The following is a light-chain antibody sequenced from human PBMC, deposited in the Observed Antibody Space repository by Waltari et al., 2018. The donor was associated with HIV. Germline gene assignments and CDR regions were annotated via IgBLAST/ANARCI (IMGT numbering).Light chain of an antibody. V-gene: IGKV2-30*02. CDR1: QSLQHSDGHSS. CDR3: MQVRRWPHT. Sequence: LMTQSPAYPHVARGHAASISCTLYQSLQHSDGHSSLFWYHQRPGQSPRHLIYRASNRDSGVSVRFSGSGSGTDVTLKISRVEAEDAGFYFCMQVRRWPHTFGQGTKLEI. J-gene: IGKJ2*01. CDR2: RAS.